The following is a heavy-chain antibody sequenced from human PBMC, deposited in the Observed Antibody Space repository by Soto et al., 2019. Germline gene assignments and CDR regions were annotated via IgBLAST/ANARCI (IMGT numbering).Heavy chain of an antibody. V-gene: IGHV3-30*03. J-gene: IGHJ4*02. CDR3: ARVLYGFSYGKCDY. CDR1: GFIFSGYG. D-gene: IGHD1-1*01. Sequence: QVPLVESGGGVVQPGRSLRLACAASGFIFSGYGMHWVRQAPGKGLEWVAVISHDGSSKFYADSVKGRFTISRDNSKNTLYLEMNSLRPEDTAVYYCARVLYGFSYGKCDYWGQGTLVTVSS. CDR2: ISHDGSSK.